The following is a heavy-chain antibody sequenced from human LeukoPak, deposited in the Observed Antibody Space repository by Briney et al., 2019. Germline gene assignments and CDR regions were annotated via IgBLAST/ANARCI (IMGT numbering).Heavy chain of an antibody. CDR3: ARVKCCDSSGYYSFDL. CDR2: IYYSGST. J-gene: IGHJ2*01. D-gene: IGHD3-22*01. CDR1: GGSISSYY. V-gene: IGHV4-59*01. Sequence: SETLSLTCTVSGGSISSYYWSWIRQPPGKGLEWIGYIYYSGSTNYNPSLKSRVTMSVDTSKNQFSLKLSSVTAADTAVYYCARVKCCDSSGYYSFDLWGRGTLVTVSS.